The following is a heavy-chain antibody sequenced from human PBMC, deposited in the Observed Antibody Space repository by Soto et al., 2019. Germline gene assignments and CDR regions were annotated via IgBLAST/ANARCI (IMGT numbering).Heavy chain of an antibody. J-gene: IGHJ4*02. CDR3: ARFHSSSWQTLDY. D-gene: IGHD6-13*01. CDR2: IIPIFGTA. V-gene: IGHV1-69*13. Sequence: SLKVSCKASGGTFSSYAISWVRQAPGQGLEWMGGIIPIFGTANYAQKFQGRVTITADESTSTAYMELSSLRSEDTAVYYCARFHSSSWQTLDYWGQGTLVTVSS. CDR1: GGTFSSYA.